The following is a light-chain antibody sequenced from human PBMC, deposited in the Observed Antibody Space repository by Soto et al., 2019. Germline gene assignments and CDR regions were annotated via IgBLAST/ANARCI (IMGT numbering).Light chain of an antibody. V-gene: IGLV2-14*01. CDR2: DVS. CDR1: SSDVGGYNY. J-gene: IGLJ2*01. CDR3: SSYTSSSTLGVV. Sequence: SALTQPASVSGSPGQSITISCTGTSSDVGGYNYVSWYQQHPGKAPKLMIYDVSNRPSGVSNRFSGSKSGNTASLTISGLQAEDEADYYCSSYTSSSTLGVVFGGGTKLTV.